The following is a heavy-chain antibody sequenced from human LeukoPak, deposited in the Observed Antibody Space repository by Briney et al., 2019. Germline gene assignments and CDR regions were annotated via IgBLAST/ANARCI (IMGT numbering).Heavy chain of an antibody. CDR2: ISGSGGST. J-gene: IGHJ4*02. V-gene: IGHV3-23*01. CDR3: VRGGFIGDY. Sequence: GGSLRLSCAASGFTFSSYAMSWVRQAPGKGLEWVSAISGSGGSTYYADFVKGRFTISRDDSKNTLYLQMNSLRAEDTAVYYCVRGGFIGDYWGQGTLVTVSS. CDR1: GFTFSSYA. D-gene: IGHD3-10*01.